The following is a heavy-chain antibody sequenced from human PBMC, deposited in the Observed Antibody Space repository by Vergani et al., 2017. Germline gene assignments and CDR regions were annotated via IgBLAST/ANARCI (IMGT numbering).Heavy chain of an antibody. J-gene: IGHJ4*02. D-gene: IGHD1-14*01. CDR1: GGSLSGYY. CDR3: ARAIVSGNPPDYFDN. V-gene: IGHV4-59*01. Sequence: QVQLQESGPGLVRPSETLSLTCTVSGGSLSGYYWNWIRQTPGEGLEWIGYVEDSGYFNYNPSLKTRVSMSSDTSNNQFPLMLSSVTVADTAVYYCARAIVSGNPPDYFDNWGQGTLVTVSS. CDR2: VEDSGYF.